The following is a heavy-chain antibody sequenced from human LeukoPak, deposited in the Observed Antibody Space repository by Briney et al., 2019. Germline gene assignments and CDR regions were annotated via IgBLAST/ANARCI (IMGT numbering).Heavy chain of an antibody. Sequence: PSETLSLTCTVSGGSISSYYWSWIRQPPGKGLEWIGYIYYSGSTNYNPSLKSRVTISVDTSKNQFSLKLSSVTAADTAVYYCARGRIILSWGQGTLVTVSS. D-gene: IGHD3-9*01. J-gene: IGHJ4*02. V-gene: IGHV4-59*01. CDR2: IYYSGST. CDR3: ARGRIILS. CDR1: GGSISSYY.